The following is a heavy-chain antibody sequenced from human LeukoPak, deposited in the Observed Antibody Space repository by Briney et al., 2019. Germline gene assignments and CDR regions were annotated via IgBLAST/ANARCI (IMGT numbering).Heavy chain of an antibody. CDR1: GFTFSSYS. D-gene: IGHD6-19*01. Sequence: GGSLRLSCAASGFTFSSYSMNWVRQAPGKGLEWVSSISSSSSYIYYADSVKGRFTISRDNAKNSLYLQMNGLRAEDTAVYYCARGPAVAGVYYFDYWGQGTLVTVSS. CDR3: ARGPAVAGVYYFDY. V-gene: IGHV3-21*01. J-gene: IGHJ4*02. CDR2: ISSSSSYI.